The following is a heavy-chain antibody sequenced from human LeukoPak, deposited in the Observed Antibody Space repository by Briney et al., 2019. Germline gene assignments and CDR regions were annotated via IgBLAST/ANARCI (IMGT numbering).Heavy chain of an antibody. CDR1: GFTVSINY. D-gene: IGHD1-14*01. V-gene: IGHV3-53*01. J-gene: IGHJ4*02. Sequence: GGSLTLSCAASGFTVSINYMNWVRQAPCKGLEWVSVIYRGGNTYYADSVKGRFTISRDNSKTTVYLEMSSLRAEDTAVYYCARGEPSSYDYWGQGTLVTVSS. CDR2: IYRGGNT. CDR3: ARGEPSSYDY.